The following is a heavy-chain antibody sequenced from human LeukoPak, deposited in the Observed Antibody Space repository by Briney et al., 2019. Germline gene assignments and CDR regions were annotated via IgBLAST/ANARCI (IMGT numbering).Heavy chain of an antibody. V-gene: IGHV4-4*02. CDR3: ARSLYSVAGTFDY. J-gene: IGHJ4*02. CDR2: IYHSGST. Sequence: SGTLSLTCAVSGGSISSSNWWSWVRQPPGKGLEWIGEIYHSGSTNYNPSLKSRVTISVDTSKNQFSLKLSSVTAADTAVYYCARSLYSVAGTFDYWGQGTLVTVSS. CDR1: GGSISSSNW. D-gene: IGHD6-19*01.